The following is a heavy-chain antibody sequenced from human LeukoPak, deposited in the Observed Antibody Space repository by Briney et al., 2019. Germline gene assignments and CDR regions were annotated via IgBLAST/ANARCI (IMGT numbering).Heavy chain of an antibody. CDR1: GYTVTELS. J-gene: IGHJ4*02. D-gene: IGHD5-18*01. Sequence: ASVKVSCKVSGYTVTELSMHWVRQSPGKGLEWMGGFHPEDGETIYAQKFQGRVTMTEDTSTDTAYMELSSLRSEDTAVYYCARDLGYSYGYYLEYWGQGTLVTVSS. V-gene: IGHV1-24*01. CDR2: FHPEDGET. CDR3: ARDLGYSYGYYLEY.